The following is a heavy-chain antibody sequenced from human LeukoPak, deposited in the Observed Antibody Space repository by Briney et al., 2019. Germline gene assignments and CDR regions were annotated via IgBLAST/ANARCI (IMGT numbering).Heavy chain of an antibody. Sequence: GGSLRLSCAASGFTFSHAWMSWVRQAPGKWLEWVSYISSSGSTIYYADSVKGRFTISRDNAKNSLYLQMNSLRAEDTAVYYCAELGITMIGGVWGKGTTVTISS. J-gene: IGHJ6*04. V-gene: IGHV3-11*04. CDR3: AELGITMIGGV. D-gene: IGHD3-10*02. CDR1: GFTFSHAW. CDR2: ISSSGSTI.